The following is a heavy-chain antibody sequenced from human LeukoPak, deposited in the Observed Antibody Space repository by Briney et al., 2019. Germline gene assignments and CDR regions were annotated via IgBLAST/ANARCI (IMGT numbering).Heavy chain of an antibody. CDR2: ISYDGSNK. D-gene: IGHD2-8*01. J-gene: IGHJ4*02. V-gene: IGHV3-30-3*01. Sequence: GGSLRLSCAASGFTFSNYAMHWVRLAPGKGLEWMAVISYDGSNKYYADSVKGRFTISRDNSKNTLYLQMNSLRAEDTAVYYCARDIGIVLMLYASDYWGQGTLVTVSS. CDR1: GFTFSNYA. CDR3: ARDIGIVLMLYASDY.